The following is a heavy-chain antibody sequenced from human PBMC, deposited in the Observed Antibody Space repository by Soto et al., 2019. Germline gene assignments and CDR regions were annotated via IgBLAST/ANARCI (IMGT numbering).Heavy chain of an antibody. Sequence: SETLSLTCAVSGGSFRGYYWSRLRQPPGKGLEWIGEINHNRSANYNPSLKSRVTILIDTSKNQSFLKLTSVTAADTAIYYCARGYSDFWKPADVYQFDHWGQGALVTVSS. V-gene: IGHV4-34*01. J-gene: IGHJ4*01. D-gene: IGHD3-3*01. CDR1: GGSFRGYY. CDR3: ARGYSDFWKPADVYQFDH. CDR2: INHNRSA.